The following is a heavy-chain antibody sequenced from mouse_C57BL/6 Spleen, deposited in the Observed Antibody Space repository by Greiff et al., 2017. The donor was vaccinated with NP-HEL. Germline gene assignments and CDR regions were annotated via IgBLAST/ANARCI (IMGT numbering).Heavy chain of an antibody. CDR2: IYPYNGVS. Sequence: VQLKQSGPELVKPGASVKISCKASGYSFTGYYMHWVKQSHGNILDWIGYIYPYNGVSSYNQKFKGKATLTVDKSSSTAYMELRSLTSEDSAVYYCASFSYYDYYYAMDYWGQGTSVTVSS. J-gene: IGHJ4*01. CDR1: GYSFTGYY. D-gene: IGHD2-4*01. V-gene: IGHV1-31*01. CDR3: ASFSYYDYYYAMDY.